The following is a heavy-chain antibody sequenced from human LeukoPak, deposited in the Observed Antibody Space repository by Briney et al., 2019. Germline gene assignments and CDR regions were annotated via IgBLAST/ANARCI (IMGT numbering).Heavy chain of an antibody. Sequence: SETLSLTCAVYGGSFSGYYWSWIRQPPGKGLEWIGEINHSGSTNYNPSLKSRVTISVDTSKNQFSLKLSFVTAADTAVYYCARLGFWSGYYMGMVWGQGTLVTVSS. V-gene: IGHV4-34*01. D-gene: IGHD3-3*01. CDR2: INHSGST. CDR3: ARLGFWSGYYMGMV. J-gene: IGHJ4*02. CDR1: GGSFSGYY.